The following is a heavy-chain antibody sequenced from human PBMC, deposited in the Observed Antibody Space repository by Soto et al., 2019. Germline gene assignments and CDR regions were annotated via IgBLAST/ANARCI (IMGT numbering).Heavy chain of an antibody. CDR1: GFTFSSYG. CDR3: AKDRGWLAERYYYGMDV. J-gene: IGHJ6*02. CDR2: ISYDGSNK. D-gene: IGHD6-19*01. V-gene: IGHV3-30*18. Sequence: QVQLVESGGGVVQPGRSLRLSCAASGFTFSSYGMHWVRQAPGKGLEWVAVISYDGSNKYYADSVKGRFTISRDNSKNTLYLQMNSLRAEDTAVYYGAKDRGWLAERYYYGMDVWGQGTTVTV.